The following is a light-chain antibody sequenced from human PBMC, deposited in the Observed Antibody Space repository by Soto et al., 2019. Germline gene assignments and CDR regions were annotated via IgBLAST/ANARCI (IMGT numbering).Light chain of an antibody. CDR1: QSVSSSY. CDR2: GAS. J-gene: IGKJ4*01. CDR3: QQYNNWPLT. V-gene: IGKV3-15*01. Sequence: VLTQSTGTLSLSPGERATLSCRASQSVSSSYLAWYQQRPGQAPRLLIYGASTRATGIPARFSGSGSGTEFTLTISSLQSEDFAVYYCQQYNNWPLTFGGGTKVDI.